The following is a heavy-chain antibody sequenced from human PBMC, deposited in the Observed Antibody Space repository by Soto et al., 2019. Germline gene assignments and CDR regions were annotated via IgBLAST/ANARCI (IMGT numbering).Heavy chain of an antibody. J-gene: IGHJ6*02. D-gene: IGHD6-19*01. CDR2: INPNSGGT. CDR3: ARDLFGYSSGWYNYYYYGMDV. Sequence: ASVKVSCKASGYTFTGYYMHWVRQAPGQGLEWMGWINPNSGGTNYAQKFQGWVTMTRDTSISTAYMELSRLRSDDTAVYYCARDLFGYSSGWYNYYYYGMDVWGQGTTVTVSS. CDR1: GYTFTGYY. V-gene: IGHV1-2*04.